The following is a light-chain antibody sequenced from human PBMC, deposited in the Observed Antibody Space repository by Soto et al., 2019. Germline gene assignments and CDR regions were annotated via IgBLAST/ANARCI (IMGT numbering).Light chain of an antibody. Sequence: QSVLTQPRSVSGSPGQSVTISCTGTSSDVGAYNYVSWYQQHPGKAPKLMIHDVTKRPSGVPDRFSGSKSGNTASLTISGLQAEDEADYYCSSYTSRSTLVAFGGGTKLTVL. V-gene: IGLV2-11*01. CDR1: SSDVGAYNY. J-gene: IGLJ2*01. CDR2: DVT. CDR3: SSYTSRSTLVA.